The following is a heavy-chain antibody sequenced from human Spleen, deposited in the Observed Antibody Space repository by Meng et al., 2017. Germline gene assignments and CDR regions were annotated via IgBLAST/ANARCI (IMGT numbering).Heavy chain of an antibody. Sequence: GESLKISCAASGFTFSSYWMSWVRQAPGKGLEWVANIKQDGSGEYYVDSVKGRFTISRDNAKNSLYLQMNSLRAEDTAVYYCARGDYDILTGANFFYYAMDVWGRGTTVTVSS. V-gene: IGHV3-7*01. CDR3: ARGDYDILTGANFFYYAMDV. J-gene: IGHJ6*02. CDR1: GFTFSSYW. CDR2: IKQDGSGE. D-gene: IGHD3-9*01.